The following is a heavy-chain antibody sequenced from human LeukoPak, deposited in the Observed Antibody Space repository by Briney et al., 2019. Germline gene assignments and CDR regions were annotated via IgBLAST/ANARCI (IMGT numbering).Heavy chain of an antibody. Sequence: PGGSLRLSCAASGFIFSSYAMHWVRQAPGKGLEWVALISYDGSNKYYADSVKGRFTISRDNSKNTLFLQMNSLRAEDTAVYYCARGSTYYDSSGQVPFDYWGQGTLVTVSS. V-gene: IGHV3-30-3*01. CDR2: ISYDGSNK. CDR1: GFIFSSYA. CDR3: ARGSTYYDSSGQVPFDY. D-gene: IGHD3-22*01. J-gene: IGHJ4*02.